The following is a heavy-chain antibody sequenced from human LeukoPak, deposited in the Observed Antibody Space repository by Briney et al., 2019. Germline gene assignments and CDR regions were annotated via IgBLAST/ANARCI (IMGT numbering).Heavy chain of an antibody. CDR1: GLTFDDYA. D-gene: IGHD5-18*01. Sequence: GGSLRPSFAASGLTFDDYAMRWVRQAPGKGLEWVSPISGNTDSTYYADSVKGRLTMSRDNSKNSLYLQMNSLSTEDTALYYCEKSGGYSYGYDFDYWGQGTLVTVS. V-gene: IGHV3-43*02. CDR3: EKSGGYSYGYDFDY. J-gene: IGHJ4*02. CDR2: ISGNTDST.